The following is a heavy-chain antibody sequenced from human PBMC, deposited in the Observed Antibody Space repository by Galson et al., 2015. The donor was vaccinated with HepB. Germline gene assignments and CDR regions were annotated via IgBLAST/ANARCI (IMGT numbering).Heavy chain of an antibody. D-gene: IGHD5-12*01. CDR1: GFTFSSYG. CDR2: IWYDGSNK. V-gene: IGHV3-33*08. J-gene: IGHJ4*02. Sequence: SLRLSCAASGFTFSSYGMHWVRQAPGKGLEWVAVIWYDGSNKYYADSVKGRFTISRDNSKNTLYLQMNSLRAEDTAVYYCARPVATIPNYPLDYWGQGTLVTVSS. CDR3: ARPVATIPNYPLDY.